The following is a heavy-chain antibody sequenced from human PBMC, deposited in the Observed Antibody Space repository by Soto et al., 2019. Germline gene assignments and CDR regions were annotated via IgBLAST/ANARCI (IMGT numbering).Heavy chain of an antibody. V-gene: IGHV4-31*11. CDR1: GVSISNGGYY. CDR2: IYFIGST. CDR3: ARGRGDDWGSGWYVSLWFDP. Sequence: SETLSLTCAVSGVSISNGGYYWSWIRQHPGKGLERIGSIYFIGSTYYNPSLKSRVTISVATPKIQFSLKLSSVTAADTAVYYCARGRGDDWGSGWYVSLWFDPWGQGTQVTVSS. J-gene: IGHJ5*02. D-gene: IGHD6-19*01.